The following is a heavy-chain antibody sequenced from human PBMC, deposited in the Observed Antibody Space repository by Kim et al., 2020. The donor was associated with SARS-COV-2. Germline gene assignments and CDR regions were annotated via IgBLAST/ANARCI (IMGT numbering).Heavy chain of an antibody. CDR1: GYTFTSYG. Sequence: ASVKVSCKASGYTFTSYGISWVRQAPGQGLEWMGWISAYNGNTNYAQKLQGRVTMTTDTSTSTAYMELRSLRSDDTAVYYCARFITMIAGRYNWFDPWGQGTLVTVSS. V-gene: IGHV1-18*04. CDR2: ISAYNGNT. D-gene: IGHD3-22*01. J-gene: IGHJ5*02. CDR3: ARFITMIAGRYNWFDP.